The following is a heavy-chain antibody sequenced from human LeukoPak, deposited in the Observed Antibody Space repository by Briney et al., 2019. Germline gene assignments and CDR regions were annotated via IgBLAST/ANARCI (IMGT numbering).Heavy chain of an antibody. CDR1: GGSFSGYY. Sequence: NPSETLSLTCAVYGGSFSGYYWSWIRQPPGKGLEWIGEINHSGSTNYNPSLKSRVTISVDTSKNQFSLKLSSVTAADTAVYYCARGPKLWFGVVNWFDPWGQGTLVTVSS. V-gene: IGHV4-34*01. D-gene: IGHD3-10*01. CDR3: ARGPKLWFGVVNWFDP. J-gene: IGHJ5*02. CDR2: INHSGST.